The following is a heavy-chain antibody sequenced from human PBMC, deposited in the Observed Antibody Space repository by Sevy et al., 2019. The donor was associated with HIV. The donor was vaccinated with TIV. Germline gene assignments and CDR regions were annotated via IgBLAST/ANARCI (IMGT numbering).Heavy chain of an antibody. CDR3: AREGGAAAGNEGHFDY. J-gene: IGHJ4*02. D-gene: IGHD6-13*01. Sequence: GGSLRLSCAASGFTFSSYWMSWVRQAPGKGLEWVANIKQDGSEKYYVDSVKGRFTISRDNAKNSLYLQMNSLRAEDTAVYYCAREGGAAAGNEGHFDYWGQGTLVTVSS. CDR1: GFTFSSYW. CDR2: IKQDGSEK. V-gene: IGHV3-7*01.